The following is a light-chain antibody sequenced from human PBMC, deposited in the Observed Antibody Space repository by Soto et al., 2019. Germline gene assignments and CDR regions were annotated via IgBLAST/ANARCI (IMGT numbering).Light chain of an antibody. V-gene: IGKV4-1*01. CDR3: QQYYSAIRT. CDR2: WAS. Sequence: DIVMTQSPDSLAVSLGERATINCKSSQSVLHISNNQNYLAWYQQKPGQPPKLLIYWASARESGVPDRFSGSGSGTDFTLTISSLQAEDVAVYYCQQYYSAIRTFGGGTKVEIK. CDR1: QSVLHISNNQNY. J-gene: IGKJ4*01.